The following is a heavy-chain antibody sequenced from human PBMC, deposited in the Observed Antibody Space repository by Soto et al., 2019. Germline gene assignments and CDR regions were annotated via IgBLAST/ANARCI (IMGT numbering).Heavy chain of an antibody. J-gene: IGHJ4*02. CDR2: VSAYNGNT. CDR1: GYTFTSYG. D-gene: IGHD3-22*01. V-gene: IGHV1-18*04. Sequence: ASVKVSCKASGYTFTSYGISWVRQAPGQGLEWMGWVSAYNGNTNYAQKLQGRVTSTTDTSTSTAYMELRSLRSDDTAVYYCARILDYYDSSGYYYHNDYWGQGTLVTVSS. CDR3: ARILDYYDSSGYYYHNDY.